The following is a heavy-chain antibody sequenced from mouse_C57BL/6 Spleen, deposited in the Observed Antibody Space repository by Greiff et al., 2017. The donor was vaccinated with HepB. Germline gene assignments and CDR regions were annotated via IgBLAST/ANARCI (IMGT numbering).Heavy chain of an antibody. D-gene: IGHD2-3*01. V-gene: IGHV1-69*01. Sequence: VQLKQPGAELVMPGASVKLSCKASGYTFTSYWMHWVKQRPGQGLEWIGEIDPSDSYTNYNQKFKGKSTLTVDKSSSTAYMQLSSLTSEDSAVYYCARSGWFVWGQGTTLTVSS. CDR1: GYTFTSYW. J-gene: IGHJ2*01. CDR2: IDPSDSYT. CDR3: ARSGWFV.